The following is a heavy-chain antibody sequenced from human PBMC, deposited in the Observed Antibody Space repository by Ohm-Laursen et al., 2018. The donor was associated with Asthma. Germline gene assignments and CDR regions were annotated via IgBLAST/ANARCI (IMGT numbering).Heavy chain of an antibody. Sequence: SETLSLTCSASGDSFGAYYFSWIRRLPGQGLEWIGEITHAGYANYNASLESRVTISVDTSKEQFSLIVNSVTHADTAVYFCVASRQSAWGWDLWGQGTLVTVSS. CDR3: VASRQSAWGWDL. CDR1: GDSFGAYY. D-gene: IGHD1-26*01. J-gene: IGHJ4*02. V-gene: IGHV4-34*08. CDR2: ITHAGYA.